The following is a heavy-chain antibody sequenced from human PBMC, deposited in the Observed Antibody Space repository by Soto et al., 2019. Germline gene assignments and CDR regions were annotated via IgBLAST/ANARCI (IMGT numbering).Heavy chain of an antibody. D-gene: IGHD6-19*01. CDR2: ISYDGSNK. V-gene: IGHV3-30*18. Sequence: GGSLRLSCAASGFTFSSYGMHWVRQAPSKGQEKVAVISYDGSNKYYADSVKGRFTISRDNSKNTLYLQMNSLRAEDTAVYYCANKGGDSSGWQKEDYFDYWGQGTLVTVSS. CDR3: ANKGGDSSGWQKEDYFDY. CDR1: GFTFSSYG. J-gene: IGHJ4*02.